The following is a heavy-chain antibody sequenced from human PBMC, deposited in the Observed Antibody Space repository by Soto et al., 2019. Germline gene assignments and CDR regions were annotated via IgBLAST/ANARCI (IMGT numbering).Heavy chain of an antibody. CDR3: AKDLVIPTANSPPFDAFDI. D-gene: IGHD2-2*01. CDR2: VSGSGGST. J-gene: IGHJ3*02. Sequence: GGSLRLSCAASGFTFSSYAMSWVRQAPGRGLEWVSGVSGSGGSTYYADSVKGRFPISRDNSKKTLYLQMNSLRAEDTAVYYCAKDLVIPTANSPPFDAFDIWGQGTMVTVSS. V-gene: IGHV3-23*01. CDR1: GFTFSSYA.